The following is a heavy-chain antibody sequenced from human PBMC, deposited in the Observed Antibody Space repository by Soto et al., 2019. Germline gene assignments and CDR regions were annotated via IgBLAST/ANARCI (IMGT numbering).Heavy chain of an antibody. CDR3: ARDGVDIVYFDY. Sequence: EVQLSESGGGLVQPGGSLRLSCAASGFTFSSYAMSWVRQAPGKGLEWVSAISGSGGSTYYADSVKGRFTISRDNSKNTLYLQMNSLRAEDTAVYYCARDGVDIVYFDYWGQGTLVTVSS. CDR2: ISGSGGST. V-gene: IGHV3-23*01. J-gene: IGHJ4*02. D-gene: IGHD5-12*01. CDR1: GFTFSSYA.